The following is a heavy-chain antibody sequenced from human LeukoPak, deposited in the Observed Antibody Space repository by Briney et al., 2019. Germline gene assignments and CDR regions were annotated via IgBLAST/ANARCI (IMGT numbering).Heavy chain of an antibody. V-gene: IGHV1-46*01. D-gene: IGHD1-20*01. Sequence: ASVKVSCTASGGTFSSYAISWVRQAPGQGLEWMGLINPTGGTTTYAQKFQGRVTMTRDTSTSTVYMELSSLKSEDTAVYFCAKSANNFNWIDYWGQGTLVTVSS. J-gene: IGHJ4*02. CDR2: INPTGGTT. CDR1: GGTFSSYA. CDR3: AKSANNFNWIDY.